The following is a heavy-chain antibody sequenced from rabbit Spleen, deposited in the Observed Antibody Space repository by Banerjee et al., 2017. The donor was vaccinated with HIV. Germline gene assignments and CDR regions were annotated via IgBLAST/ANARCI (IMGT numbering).Heavy chain of an antibody. Sequence: QEQLVESGGGLVQPEGSLTLTCTASGFSLSSYYMSWVRQAPGKGLEYIGFINTGGSAYYASWVNGRFTISKTSTTVELKMTSLTGADTATYFCAREGGAALNLWGQGTLVTVS. CDR3: AREGGAALNL. D-gene: IGHD3-1*01. V-gene: IGHV1S17*01. J-gene: IGHJ4*01. CDR1: GFSLSSYY. CDR2: INTGGSA.